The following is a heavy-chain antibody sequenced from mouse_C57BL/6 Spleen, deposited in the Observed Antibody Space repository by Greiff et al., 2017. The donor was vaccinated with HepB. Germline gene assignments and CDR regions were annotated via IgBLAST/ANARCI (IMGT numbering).Heavy chain of an antibody. D-gene: IGHD2-4*01. Sequence: VQLQQPGAELVKPGASVKMSCKASGYTFTSYWITWVKQRPGQGLEWIGDIYPGSGSTNYNEQFKSKATLTVDTSSSTAYMQLSCLTSEDSAVYYCARWRDYDYDGLFAYWGQGTLVTVSA. J-gene: IGHJ3*01. CDR3: ARWRDYDYDGLFAY. CDR2: IYPGSGST. V-gene: IGHV1-55*01. CDR1: GYTFTSYW.